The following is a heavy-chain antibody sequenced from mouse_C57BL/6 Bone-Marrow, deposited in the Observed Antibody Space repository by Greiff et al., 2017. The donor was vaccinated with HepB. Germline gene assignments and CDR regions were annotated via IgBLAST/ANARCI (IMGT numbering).Heavy chain of an antibody. V-gene: IGHV1-15*01. D-gene: IGHD1-1*01. CDR3: KRGGDYYGSSPFDY. CDR1: GYTFPAYE. CDR2: IDPETGGT. Sequence: QVQLKESGAELVRPGASVTLSCKASGYTFPAYEMHWVKQTPVHGLEWIGAIDPETGGTAYNQKFKGKAILTADKSSSTAYMELRSLTSEDSAVYYCKRGGDYYGSSPFDYWGQGTTLTVSS. J-gene: IGHJ2*01.